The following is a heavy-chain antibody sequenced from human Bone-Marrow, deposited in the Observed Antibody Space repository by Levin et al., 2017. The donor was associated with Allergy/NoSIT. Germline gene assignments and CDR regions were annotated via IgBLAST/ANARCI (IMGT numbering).Heavy chain of an antibody. Sequence: ASVKVSCKASGYTFNSYEINWVRQATGQGLEWMGWMNPNSGKSGHAPKFQGRVTMTRNTSTSTVYMDLSSLRPEDTAVYYCARGNWHSDSWGQGTLVTVS. J-gene: IGHJ4*02. D-gene: IGHD1-1*01. CDR3: ARGNWHSDS. V-gene: IGHV1-8*01. CDR1: GYTFNSYE. CDR2: MNPNSGKS.